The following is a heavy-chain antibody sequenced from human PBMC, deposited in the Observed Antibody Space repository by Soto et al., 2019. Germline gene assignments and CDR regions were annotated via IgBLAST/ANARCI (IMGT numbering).Heavy chain of an antibody. CDR3: ARDRRWLRFESYYGIDV. Sequence: GGSLRLSCAASGFTFSSYGMHWVRQAPGKGLEWVAVIWYDGSNKYYADSVKGRFTISRDNSKNTLYLQMNSLRAEDTAVYYCARDRRWLRFESYYGIDVWGQGTTVTVYS. D-gene: IGHD5-12*01. CDR2: IWYDGSNK. V-gene: IGHV3-33*01. J-gene: IGHJ6*02. CDR1: GFTFSSYG.